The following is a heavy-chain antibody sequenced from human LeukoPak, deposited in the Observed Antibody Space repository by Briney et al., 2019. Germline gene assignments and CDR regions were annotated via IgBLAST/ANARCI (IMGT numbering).Heavy chain of an antibody. D-gene: IGHD3-9*01. Sequence: GRSLRLSCAASGFTFSDYWMHWVRQAPGKGLEWVAVISYDGSNKYYADSVKGRFTISRDNSKNMLYLQMNSLRAEDTAVYYCARDPSTDILTGYIPNFDYWGQGTLVTVSS. J-gene: IGHJ4*02. CDR3: ARDPSTDILTGYIPNFDY. CDR1: GFTFSDYW. CDR2: ISYDGSNK. V-gene: IGHV3-30*03.